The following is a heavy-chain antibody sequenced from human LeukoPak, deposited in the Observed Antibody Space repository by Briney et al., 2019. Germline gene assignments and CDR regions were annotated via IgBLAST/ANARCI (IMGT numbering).Heavy chain of an antibody. J-gene: IGHJ4*02. CDR3: ARSNGYYYYYFDY. CDR2: IYYSGST. Sequence: SETLSLTCTVSGGSISSYYWSWIRQPPGKGLEWIGHIYYSGSTNYNPSLKSRVTISVDTSKNQFSLKLISVTAADTAVYYCARSNGYYYYYFDYWGQGTLVTVSS. D-gene: IGHD3-22*01. CDR1: GGSISSYY. V-gene: IGHV4-59*01.